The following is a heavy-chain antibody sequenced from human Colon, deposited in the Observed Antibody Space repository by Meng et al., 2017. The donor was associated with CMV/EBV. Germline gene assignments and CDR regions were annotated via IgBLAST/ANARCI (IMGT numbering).Heavy chain of an antibody. J-gene: IGHJ5*02. V-gene: IGHV4-31*02. CDR2: IYYSGST. CDR3: ARRGGQQQLVHWFDP. Sequence: GGTISSGGYYWSWIRHHPGKGLEWIGYIYYSGSTYYNPSLKSRVTISVDTSKNQFSLKLSSVTAADTAVYYCARRGGQQQLVHWFDPWGQGTLVTVSS. CDR1: GGTISSGGYY. D-gene: IGHD6-13*01.